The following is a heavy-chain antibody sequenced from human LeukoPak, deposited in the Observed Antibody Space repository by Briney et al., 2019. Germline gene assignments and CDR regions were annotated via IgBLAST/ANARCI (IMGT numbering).Heavy chain of an antibody. J-gene: IGHJ4*02. CDR3: ARDVRKQGLWS. Sequence: AGGSLRLSCAASGFTVSTNYISWVRQAPGKGLEWVSIIYSGDRTDYAASLKGRFTISRDTSKNTLYLQMSSLRAEDTAVYYCARDVRKQGLWSWGQGTLVTVSS. D-gene: IGHD3-10*01. V-gene: IGHV3-66*01. CDR2: IYSGDRT. CDR1: GFTVSTNY.